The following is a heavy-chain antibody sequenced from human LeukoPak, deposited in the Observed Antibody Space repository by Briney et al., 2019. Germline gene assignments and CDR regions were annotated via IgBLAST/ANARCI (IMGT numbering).Heavy chain of an antibody. J-gene: IGHJ4*02. Sequence: QPGGSLRLSCAASGFTFSSYAMHWVRQAPGKGLEWVAVISYDGSNKYHADSVKGRFTISRDNSKNTLYLQMNSLRAEDTAVYYCAKPTPFHWGQGTLVTVSS. CDR2: ISYDGSNK. CDR1: GFTFSSYA. CDR3: AKPTPFH. D-gene: IGHD1-14*01. V-gene: IGHV3-30*04.